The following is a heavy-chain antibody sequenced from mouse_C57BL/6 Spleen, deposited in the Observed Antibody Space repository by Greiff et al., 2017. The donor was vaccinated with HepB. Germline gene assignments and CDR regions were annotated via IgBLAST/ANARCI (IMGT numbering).Heavy chain of an antibody. J-gene: IGHJ4*01. CDR3: ARGDFTTVVARAMDY. Sequence: VQLQQPGAELVMPGASVKLSCKASGYTFTSYWMHWVKQGPGQGLEWIGEIDPSDSYTNYNQKFKGKSTLTVDKSSSTAYMQLSSLTSEDSAVYYCARGDFTTVVARAMDYWGQGTSVTVSS. V-gene: IGHV1-69*01. D-gene: IGHD1-1*01. CDR2: IDPSDSYT. CDR1: GYTFTSYW.